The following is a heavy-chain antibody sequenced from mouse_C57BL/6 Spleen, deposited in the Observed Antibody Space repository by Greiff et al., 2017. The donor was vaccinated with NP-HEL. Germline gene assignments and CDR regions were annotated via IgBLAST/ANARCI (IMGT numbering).Heavy chain of an antibody. CDR3: AREYEYGYYGV. CDR1: GFTFSSYA. V-gene: IGHV5-4*01. J-gene: IGHJ1*03. Sequence: EVQLVESGGGLVKPGGSLKLSCAASGFTFSSYAMSWVRQTPEKRLEWVATISDGGSYTYYTDNVKGRFTISRDNAKNNLYLQMRHLKSEDTAMYYCAREYEYGYYGVWGTGTTVTVSS. CDR2: ISDGGSYT. D-gene: IGHD2-10*02.